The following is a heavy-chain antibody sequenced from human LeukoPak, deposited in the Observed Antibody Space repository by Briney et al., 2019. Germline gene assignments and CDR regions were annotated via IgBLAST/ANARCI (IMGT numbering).Heavy chain of an antibody. CDR3: ARGPKYCSSTSCSKQNWFDP. J-gene: IGHJ5*02. CDR2: ISYDGSNK. Sequence: GGSLRLSCAASGFTFSSYAMHWVRQAPGKGLEWVAVISYDGSNKYYADSVKGRFTISRDNSKNTLYLQMNSLRAEDTAVYYCARGPKYCSSTSCSKQNWFDPWGQGTLVTVSS. D-gene: IGHD2-2*01. V-gene: IGHV3-30-3*01. CDR1: GFTFSSYA.